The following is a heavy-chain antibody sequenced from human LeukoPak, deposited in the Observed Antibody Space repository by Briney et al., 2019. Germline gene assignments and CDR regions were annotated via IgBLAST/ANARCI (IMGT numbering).Heavy chain of an antibody. CDR2: LFYSGNM. J-gene: IGHJ4*02. D-gene: IGHD5/OR15-5a*01. CDR1: GGSIYTGDFY. Sequence: PSGTLSLTCTVSGGSIYTGDFYWAWIRQSPGKGLEWIGSLFYSGNMYYNPSLKSRVTISVDTSKNQFSLNLNSVTAADTAVYYCTRENIVSTRDFDYWGQGTLVTVSS. CDR3: TRENIVSTRDFDY. V-gene: IGHV4-39*07.